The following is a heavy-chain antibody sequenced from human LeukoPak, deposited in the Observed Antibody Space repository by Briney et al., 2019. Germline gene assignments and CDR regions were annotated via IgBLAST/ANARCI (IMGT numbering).Heavy chain of an antibody. V-gene: IGHV4-39*01. J-gene: IGHJ4*02. CDR2: IYYSGST. CDR3: ASPHAYIAAAGTVDY. CDR1: GGSISSSSYY. Sequence: PSETLSLTCTVSGGSISSSSYYWGWIRQPPGKGLEWIGSIYYSGSTYYNPSLKSRVTISVDTSKNQFSLKLSSVTAADTAVYYCASPHAYIAAAGTVDYWGQGTLVTVSS. D-gene: IGHD6-13*01.